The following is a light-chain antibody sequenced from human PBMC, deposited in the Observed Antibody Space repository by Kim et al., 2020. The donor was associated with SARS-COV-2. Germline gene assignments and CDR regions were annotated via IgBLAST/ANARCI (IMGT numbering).Light chain of an antibody. J-gene: IGLJ1*01. V-gene: IGLV2-14*03. CDR2: DVS. CDR3: SSYTSSRTNYV. CDR1: SRDVGGYKY. Sequence: QSITISCTGTSRDVGGYKYVSWYQQHPGKAPKLMIYDVSDRPSGVSNRFSGSKSGNTASLTISGLQAEDEADYYCSSYTSSRTNYVFGTGTKVTVL.